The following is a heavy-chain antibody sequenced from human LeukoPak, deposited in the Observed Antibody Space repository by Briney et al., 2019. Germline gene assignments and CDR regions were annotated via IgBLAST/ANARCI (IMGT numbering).Heavy chain of an antibody. V-gene: IGHV3-74*01. D-gene: IGHD2-8*02. J-gene: IGHJ2*01. CDR3: ARDSNTDWYFDL. CDR2: INNDGRST. Sequence: GGSLRLSCTASGFTFSSYGMHWVRQAPGKGLVWVSHINNDGRSTRYADSVKGRFTISRDNAKNTVYLQMNSLRVEDTAVYYCARDSNTDWYFDLWGRGTLVTVSS. CDR1: GFTFSSYG.